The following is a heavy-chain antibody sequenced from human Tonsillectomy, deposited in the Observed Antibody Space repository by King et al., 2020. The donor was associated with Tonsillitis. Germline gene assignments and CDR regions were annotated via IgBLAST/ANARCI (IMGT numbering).Heavy chain of an antibody. CDR2: ISGSGRST. V-gene: IGHV3-23*04. D-gene: IGHD3-22*01. Sequence: DVQLVESGGGLVQPGGSLRLSCAASGFTFSSYAMSWVRQAPGKGLEWVSVISGSGRSTYYADSVKGRFTISRDNSKNTLYLQMNSLRAEDTALYYCAKGVGAYYYDSSGYSAFFDFWGQETLVTVSS. CDR3: AKGVGAYYYDSSGYSAFFDF. J-gene: IGHJ4*02. CDR1: GFTFSSYA.